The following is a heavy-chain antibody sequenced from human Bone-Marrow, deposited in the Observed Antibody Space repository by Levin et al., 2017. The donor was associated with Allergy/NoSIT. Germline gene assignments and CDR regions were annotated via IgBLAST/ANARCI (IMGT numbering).Heavy chain of an antibody. CDR1: GFTFSSYA. CDR2: LSGSAGST. D-gene: IGHD6-19*01. CDR3: AKTGGGGWHFDY. V-gene: IGHV3-23*01. J-gene: IGHJ4*02. Sequence: PGGSLRLSCAASGFTFSSYAMSWVRQAPGTGLEWVSALSGSAGSTYYMDSVKGRFTISRDNSRDTLYLQMTSLRAEDTAVYYCAKTGGGGWHFDYWGRGTLVTVSS.